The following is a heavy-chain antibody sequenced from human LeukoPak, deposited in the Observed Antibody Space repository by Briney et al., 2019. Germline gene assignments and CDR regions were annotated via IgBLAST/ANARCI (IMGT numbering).Heavy chain of an antibody. CDR1: GFTFSSYA. CDR2: ISGSGGST. Sequence: GGSLRLSCAASGFTFSSYAMSWVRQAPGKGLEWVSAISGSGGSTYYADSVKGRFTISRDNSKNTLYLQMNSLRAEDTAVYYCAKVPREGYCSGGSCHVFYFDYWGQGTLVTVSS. D-gene: IGHD2-15*01. V-gene: IGHV3-23*01. CDR3: AKVPREGYCSGGSCHVFYFDY. J-gene: IGHJ4*02.